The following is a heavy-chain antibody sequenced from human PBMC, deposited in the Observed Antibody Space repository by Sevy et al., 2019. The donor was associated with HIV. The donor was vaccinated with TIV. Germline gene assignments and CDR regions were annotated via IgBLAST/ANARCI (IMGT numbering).Heavy chain of an antibody. D-gene: IGHD2-15*01. V-gene: IGHV1-69*13. CDR1: GGTFSSYA. Sequence: ASVKVSCKASGGTFSSYAISWVRQAPEQGLEWMGGIIPIFGTANYAQKFQGRVTITADESTGTAYMELSGLRSEDTAVYYCARPEYSSSSGYCSGGSCYSRLYYYYGMDVWGQGTTVTVSS. J-gene: IGHJ6*02. CDR3: ARPEYSSSSGYCSGGSCYSRLYYYYGMDV. CDR2: IIPIFGTA.